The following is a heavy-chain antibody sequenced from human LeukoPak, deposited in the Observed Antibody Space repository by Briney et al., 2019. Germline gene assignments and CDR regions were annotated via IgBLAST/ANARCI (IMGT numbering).Heavy chain of an antibody. CDR3: ARDRSSGYHRPFDY. J-gene: IGHJ4*02. CDR2: ISNNGGYT. Sequence: GGSLRLSCAASGFTFSSSAMSWVRQAPGKGLEWVSAISNNGGYTYYADSVKGRFTISRDNSKNTLYLQMNSLRAEDTAVYYCARDRSSGYHRPFDYWGQGTLVTVSS. D-gene: IGHD3-22*01. CDR1: GFTFSSSA. V-gene: IGHV3-23*01.